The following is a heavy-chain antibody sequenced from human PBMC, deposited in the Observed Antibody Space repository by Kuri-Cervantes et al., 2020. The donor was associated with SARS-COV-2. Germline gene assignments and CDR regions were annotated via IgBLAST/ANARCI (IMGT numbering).Heavy chain of an antibody. V-gene: IGHV4-59*01. CDR2: IFYSGRT. J-gene: IGHJ4*02. D-gene: IGHD3-3*01. Sequence: SETLSLTCTVSGGSISSSYWSWIRQPPGKGLEWIGDIFYSGRTNYNPSLKSRITMSVDTCKDQFSLKFTSVTAADTAVYYCARTQSGTLFGVVATFDSWGQGILVTVSS. CDR3: ARTQSGTLFGVVATFDS. CDR1: GGSISSSY.